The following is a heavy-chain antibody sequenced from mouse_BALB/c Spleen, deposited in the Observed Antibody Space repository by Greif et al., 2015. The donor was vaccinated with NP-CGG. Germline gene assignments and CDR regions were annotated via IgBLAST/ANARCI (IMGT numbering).Heavy chain of an antibody. CDR3: ARDFDY. CDR2: IDPENGNT. Sequence: VQLQQSGAELVRPGALVKLSCKASGFNINDYYMHWVKQRPEQGLEWIGWIDPENGNTIYDPKFQGKASITADTSSNTAYLQLSSLTSEDTSVYYCARDFDYWGQGTTLTVSS. J-gene: IGHJ2*01. CDR1: GFNINDYY. V-gene: IGHV14-1*02.